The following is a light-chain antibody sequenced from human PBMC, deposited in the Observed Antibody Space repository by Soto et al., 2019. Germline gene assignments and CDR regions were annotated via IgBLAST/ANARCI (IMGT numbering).Light chain of an antibody. V-gene: IGLV9-49*01. Sequence: QSVLTQPHSASASLGASVTLTCTLSSGYSNYKVDWYQQRPGKGPRFVMRVGTGGIVGSKGDGIPDRFSVLGSGLNRYLTIKNIQEEDESDYHCGADHGSGSNFVYVFGTGTKVTVL. CDR1: SGYSNYK. CDR3: GADHGSGSNFVYV. CDR2: VGTGGIVG. J-gene: IGLJ1*01.